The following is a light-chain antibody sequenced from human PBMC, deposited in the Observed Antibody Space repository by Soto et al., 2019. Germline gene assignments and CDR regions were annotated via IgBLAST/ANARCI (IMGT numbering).Light chain of an antibody. CDR2: EVS. J-gene: IGLJ2*01. Sequence: QSALTQPASVSGSPGQSITISCTGTSSDVGGYNYVSWYQQHQGKAPKLMIYEVSNRPSGVSNRFSGSKSGNTASLTISGLQAEDEAEYYCSSYTSSSTLGVFGGGTKLTVL. CDR1: SSDVGGYNY. CDR3: SSYTSSSTLGV. V-gene: IGLV2-14*01.